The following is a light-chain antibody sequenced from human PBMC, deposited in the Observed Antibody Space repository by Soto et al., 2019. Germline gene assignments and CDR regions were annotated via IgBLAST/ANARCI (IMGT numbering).Light chain of an antibody. CDR2: DAS. J-gene: IGKJ4*01. Sequence: EIVLTQSPATLSLSPGERATLSGRASQSVTIKLAWYQQKPGQPPRLLMYDASTRATGTPARFSGSGSGTDFTLSISSLEPEDSAFYFCQHRANWPLNFGGGTKVDI. CDR1: QSVTIK. CDR3: QHRANWPLN. V-gene: IGKV3-11*01.